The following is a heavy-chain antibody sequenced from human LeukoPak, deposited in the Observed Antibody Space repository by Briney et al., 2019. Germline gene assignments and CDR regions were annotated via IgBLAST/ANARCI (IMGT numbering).Heavy chain of an antibody. V-gene: IGHV4-59*01. CDR2: IYNSGNT. J-gene: IGHJ4*02. CDR3: ARGGCSGGDCYFNYFDS. D-gene: IGHD2-15*01. Sequence: PSETLSLTCTVSGGSISNYYWSWIRQPPGKGLEWIGFIYNSGNTKYNPSLKSRVTISVDTSKNQLSLKLSSVTAADTAVYYCARGGCSGGDCYFNYFDSWGQGTLVTVSS. CDR1: GGSISNYY.